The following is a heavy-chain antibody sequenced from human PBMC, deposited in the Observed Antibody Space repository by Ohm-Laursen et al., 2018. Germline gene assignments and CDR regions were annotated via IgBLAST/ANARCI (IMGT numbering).Heavy chain of an antibody. D-gene: IGHD2-8*01. V-gene: IGHV3-9*01. CDR2: ISWKSDSV. CDR3: AKDLATTNNFYYYTLDV. J-gene: IGHJ6*02. CDR1: GFTFDDYA. Sequence: SLRLSCTASGFTFDDYAMHWVRQAPGKGLEWVSGISWKSDSVGYADSVKGRFTISRDNAKNSLYLQVNSLRAEDTALYYCAKDLATTNNFYYYTLDVWGQGTTVTVSS.